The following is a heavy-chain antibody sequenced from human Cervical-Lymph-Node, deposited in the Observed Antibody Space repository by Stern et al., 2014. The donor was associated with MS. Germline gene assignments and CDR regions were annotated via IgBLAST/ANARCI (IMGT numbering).Heavy chain of an antibody. J-gene: IGHJ4*02. Sequence: QEQLVESGGGLVKPGGSLRLSCAASGFTFSDYYMSWIRQAPGKGLEWVSYISSSGSTIYYAASVKGRFTFSSDNAKNSLYLQMNSLRAEDTAVYYCARSSYGWSSVFDYWGQGTLVTVSS. CDR1: GFTFSDYY. CDR3: ARSSYGWSSVFDY. CDR2: ISSSGSTI. V-gene: IGHV3-11*01. D-gene: IGHD6-19*01.